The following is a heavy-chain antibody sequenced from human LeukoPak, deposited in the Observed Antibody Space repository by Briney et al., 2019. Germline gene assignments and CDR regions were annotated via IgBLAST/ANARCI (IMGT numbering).Heavy chain of an antibody. CDR1: GYTFTGYY. D-gene: IGHD4-17*01. J-gene: IGHJ4*02. CDR2: INPNSGGT. CDR3: ARTRGYGDFYFDY. Sequence: GGSLRLSCAASGYTFTGYYMHWVRQAPGQGLEWMGWINPNSGGTNYAQKFQGRVTMTRDTSISTAYMELSRLRSDDTAVYYCARTRGYGDFYFDYWGQGTLVTVSS. V-gene: IGHV1-2*02.